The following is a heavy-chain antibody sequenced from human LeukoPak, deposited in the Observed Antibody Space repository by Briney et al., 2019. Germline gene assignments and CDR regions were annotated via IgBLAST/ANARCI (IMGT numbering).Heavy chain of an antibody. D-gene: IGHD3-3*01. V-gene: IGHV1-2*02. CDR1: GYTFTGYY. J-gene: IGHJ4*02. Sequence: ASVKVSSKASGYTFTGYYMHWVRQAPGQGLEWMRWINPNSGGTNYAQKFQGRVAMTRDTSISTAYMELSRLRSDDTAVYYCARVSYDFWSGETYYFDYWGPGTLVTVSS. CDR3: ARVSYDFWSGETYYFDY. CDR2: INPNSGGT.